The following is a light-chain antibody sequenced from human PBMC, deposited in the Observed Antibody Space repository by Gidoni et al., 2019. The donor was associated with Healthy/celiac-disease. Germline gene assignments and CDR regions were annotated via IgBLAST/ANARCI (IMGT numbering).Light chain of an antibody. V-gene: IGKV4-1*01. CDR1: QSVLYSSNNKNY. J-gene: IGKJ4*01. CDR2: WAS. CDR3: QQYYSTPLT. Sequence: DIVMTQSPDSLAVSLGERATINCKSSQSVLYSSNNKNYVAWYQQKPGQPPKLLIYWASTRESGVPDLFSGSGSGTDFTLTISSLQAEDVAVYYCQQYYSTPLTFXGXTKVEIK.